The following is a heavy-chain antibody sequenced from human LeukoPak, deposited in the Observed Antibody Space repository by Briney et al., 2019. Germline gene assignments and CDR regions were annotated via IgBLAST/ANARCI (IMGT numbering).Heavy chain of an antibody. J-gene: IGHJ4*02. Sequence: GGSLRLSCAASGFTFTDYWMSWIRQAPGKGLEWVANIKQDGSEKYYVDSVKGRFTISRDNAKNSLYLQMNSLRAEDTAVYYCARAGGYYMGHFDYWGQGTLVTVSS. CDR2: IKQDGSEK. CDR3: ARAGGYYMGHFDY. CDR1: GFTFTDYW. D-gene: IGHD3-22*01. V-gene: IGHV3-7*01.